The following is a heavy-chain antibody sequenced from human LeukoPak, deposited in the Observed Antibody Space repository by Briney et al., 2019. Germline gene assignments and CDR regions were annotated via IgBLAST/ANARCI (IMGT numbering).Heavy chain of an antibody. J-gene: IGHJ4*02. CDR2: ISGSSNSI. CDR3: ARDLDWSFDY. Sequence: GGSLRLSCAASGFTFSSYWMSWVRQAPGKGLEWISYISGSSNSINYADSVKGRFTISRDNAKNSLYLEMNSLRAEDTAVYYCARDLDWSFDYWGQGTLVTVSS. D-gene: IGHD3/OR15-3a*01. CDR1: GFTFSSYW. V-gene: IGHV3-21*06.